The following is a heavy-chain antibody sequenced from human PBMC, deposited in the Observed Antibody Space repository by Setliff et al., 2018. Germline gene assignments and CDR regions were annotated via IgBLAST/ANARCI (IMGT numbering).Heavy chain of an antibody. D-gene: IGHD3-16*01. CDR1: GYSFTDYY. CDR3: ARDGISWLMWFDP. V-gene: IGHV1-2*02. Sequence: ASVKVSCKASGYSFTDYYMHWVRQVPGRGLEWMGWINPKSGGTRYAQKFQGRVTMTRDTSISTAYMELSSLRSDDAAVYYCARDGISWLMWFDPWGQGTLVTVSS. CDR2: INPKSGGT. J-gene: IGHJ5*02.